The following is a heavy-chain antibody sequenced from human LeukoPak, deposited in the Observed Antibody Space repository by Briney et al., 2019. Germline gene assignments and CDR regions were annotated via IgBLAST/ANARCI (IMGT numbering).Heavy chain of an antibody. Sequence: SETLSLTCTVSGGSISGYYWSWIRQPPGKGLEWIGYIYYSGSTNYNPSLKSRVTISVDTSKNQFSLKLSSVTAADTAVYYCASETTVTPYWYFDLWGRGTLVTVSS. J-gene: IGHJ2*01. CDR3: ASETTVTPYWYFDL. V-gene: IGHV4-59*12. CDR1: GGSISGYY. CDR2: IYYSGST. D-gene: IGHD4-17*01.